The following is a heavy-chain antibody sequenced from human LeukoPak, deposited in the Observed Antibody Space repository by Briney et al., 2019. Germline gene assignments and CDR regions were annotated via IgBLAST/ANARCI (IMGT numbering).Heavy chain of an antibody. CDR1: GFTFSSYG. CDR3: AKDAWLNSNPFDY. D-gene: IGHD2/OR15-2a*01. J-gene: IGHJ4*02. Sequence: GGSLRLSCAASGFTFSSYGMHWVRQAPGKGLEWVAVISYDGSNKYYADSVKGRFTISRDNSKNTLYLQMNSLRAGDTAVYYCAKDAWLNSNPFDYWGQGTLVTVSS. V-gene: IGHV3-30*18. CDR2: ISYDGSNK.